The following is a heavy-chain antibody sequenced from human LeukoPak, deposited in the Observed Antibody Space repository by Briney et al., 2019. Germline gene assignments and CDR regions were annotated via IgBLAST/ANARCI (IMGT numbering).Heavy chain of an antibody. V-gene: IGHV4-61*05. CDR3: ARRVTSNWFDP. CDR1: GGSISSSNYY. Sequence: SSETLSLTCTVSGGSISSSNYYWVWIRQPPGKGLEWIGYMYYSGSTNYNPSLKSRVTISVDTSKNQFSLKLSSVTAADTAVYYCARRVTSNWFDPWGQGTLVTVSS. J-gene: IGHJ5*02. D-gene: IGHD2-21*02. CDR2: MYYSGST.